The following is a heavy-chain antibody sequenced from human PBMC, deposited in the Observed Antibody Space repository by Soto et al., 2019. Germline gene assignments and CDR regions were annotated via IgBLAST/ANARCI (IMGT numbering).Heavy chain of an antibody. D-gene: IGHD3-9*01. CDR3: ARDPSTGNADY. Sequence: EVHLLESGGDLVQPGGSLRLSCAASGFTFSTYALNWVRQSPGKGLEWVSTISSDGDSTYYVDSVKGRFTVSRDNSKNMMYLQMNSLRAEDTALYFCARDPSTGNADYWGQGTLVTVSS. CDR1: GFTFSTYA. J-gene: IGHJ4*02. V-gene: IGHV3-23*01. CDR2: ISSDGDST.